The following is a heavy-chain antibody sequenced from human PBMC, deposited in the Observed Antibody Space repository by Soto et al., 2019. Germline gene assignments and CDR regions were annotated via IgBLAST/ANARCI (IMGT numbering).Heavy chain of an antibody. CDR2: INAGNGNT. V-gene: IGHV1-3*01. D-gene: IGHD2-2*01. J-gene: IGHJ4*02. Sequence: QVQLVQSGAEVKQPGASVKVSCKASGYTFTSYAMHWVRQAPGQRLEWMGWINAGNGNTKYSQKFQGRVTITRDTSASTAYMELSSLRSEDTAVYYCARGSSTRTTEPYFDYWGQGTLVTVSS. CDR3: ARGSSTRTTEPYFDY. CDR1: GYTFTSYA.